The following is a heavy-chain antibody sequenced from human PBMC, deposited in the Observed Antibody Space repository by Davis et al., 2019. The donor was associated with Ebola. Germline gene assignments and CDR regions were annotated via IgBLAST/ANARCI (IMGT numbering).Heavy chain of an antibody. D-gene: IGHD6-13*01. Sequence: SETLSLTCAVYGGSFSGYYWSWIRQPPGKGLEWIGEINHSGSTNYNPSLKSRVTISVDPSKNQFSLKLSSVTAADTAVYYCARRRPEYSSSWYYYYYGMDVWGQGTTVTVSS. CDR2: INHSGST. J-gene: IGHJ6*02. CDR3: ARRRPEYSSSWYYYYYGMDV. V-gene: IGHV4-34*01. CDR1: GGSFSGYY.